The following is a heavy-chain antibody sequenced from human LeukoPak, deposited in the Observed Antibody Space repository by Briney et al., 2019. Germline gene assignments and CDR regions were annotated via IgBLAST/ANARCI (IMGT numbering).Heavy chain of an antibody. J-gene: IGHJ4*02. Sequence: HPRGSLRLSCAASGYTFSRYRIHWVRQGPRTGLMWVSRISPDGSTTLYADSVKGRFTISRDNAKNTLYLQMNSLGAEDTPVYYCTRLLSSIRYELCVYWGQG. CDR2: ISPDGSTT. V-gene: IGHV3-74*03. CDR1: GYTFSRYR. D-gene: IGHD6-13*01. CDR3: TRLLSSIRYELCVY.